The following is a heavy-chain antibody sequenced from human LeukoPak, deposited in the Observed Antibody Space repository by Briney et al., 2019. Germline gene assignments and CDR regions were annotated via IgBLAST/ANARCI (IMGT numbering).Heavy chain of an antibody. Sequence: SVKVSFKASGCTFSSYAISWVRQPPGQGLEWMGRIIPILGIANYAKQFQGRVTITADKSTSTAYMELSSLRYEDTAVYSCESAWLVSPFDYWGQGTLVTVSS. CDR3: ESAWLVSPFDY. J-gene: IGHJ4*02. D-gene: IGHD6-19*01. CDR2: IIPILGIA. CDR1: GCTFSSYA. V-gene: IGHV1-69*04.